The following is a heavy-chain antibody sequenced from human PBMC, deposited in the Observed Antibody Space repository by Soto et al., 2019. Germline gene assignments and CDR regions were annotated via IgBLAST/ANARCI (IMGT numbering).Heavy chain of an antibody. CDR2: ISSSGGII. D-gene: IGHD3-3*01. CDR1: GFTFSNYE. V-gene: IGHV3-48*03. J-gene: IGHJ4*02. Sequence: AGGSLRLSCAASGFTFSNYEMTWVRQAPGKGLEWVSYISSSGGIIYYADSVKGRFTISRDNAKNSLYLRMNNLRAEDTAVYYCASGAVNWGQGTLVTVSS. CDR3: ASGAVN.